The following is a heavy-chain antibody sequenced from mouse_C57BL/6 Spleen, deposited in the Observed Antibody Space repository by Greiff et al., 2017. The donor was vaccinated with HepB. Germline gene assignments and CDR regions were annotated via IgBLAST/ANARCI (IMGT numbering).Heavy chain of an antibody. V-gene: IGHV5-6-3*01. CDR1: GFTFSSYG. Sequence: EVKLMESGGGLVQPGGSLKLSCAASGFTFSSYGMSWVRQTPDKRLELVATINSNGGSTYYPDSVKGRFTISRENAKNTLYRQMRSLKAEDTAMYYCARMARTINLGQGTTLTVSS. CDR2: INSNGGST. J-gene: IGHJ2*01. CDR3: ARMARTIN.